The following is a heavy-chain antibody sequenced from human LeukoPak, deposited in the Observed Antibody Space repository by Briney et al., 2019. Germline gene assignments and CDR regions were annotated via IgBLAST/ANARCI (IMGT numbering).Heavy chain of an antibody. CDR1: GFTLSSYA. CDR2: ISGSGGST. CDR3: AKVAQMYWKFDP. Sequence: RRSLRLSCAVSGFTLSSYATSWVRPAPGKGLEWVSAISGSGGSTYYADSVKGRFTISRDNSKNTLYLQMSSLRAEDTAVYYCAKVAQMYWKFDPWGQGTLVTVSS. J-gene: IGHJ5*02. V-gene: IGHV3-23*01. D-gene: IGHD1-1*01.